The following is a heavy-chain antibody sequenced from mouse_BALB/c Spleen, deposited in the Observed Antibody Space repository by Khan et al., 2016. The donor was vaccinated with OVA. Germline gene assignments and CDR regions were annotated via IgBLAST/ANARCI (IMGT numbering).Heavy chain of an antibody. V-gene: IGHV1S41*01. CDR2: IAPGSGST. J-gene: IGHJ4*01. CDR1: GYTFTSYW. D-gene: IGHD1-1*01. Sequence: DLVKPGASVKLSCKASGYTFTSYWINWIKQRPGQGLEWIGRIAPGSGSTYYNAMFKGKATLTVDTSSTPAYLQLSSLSSEDSADYFCARENYSGRTCYAMDYWGQGTSVTVSA. CDR3: ARENYSGRTCYAMDY.